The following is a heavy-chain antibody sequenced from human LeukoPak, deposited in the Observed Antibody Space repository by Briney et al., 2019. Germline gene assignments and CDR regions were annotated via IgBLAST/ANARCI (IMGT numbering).Heavy chain of an antibody. J-gene: IGHJ4*02. D-gene: IGHD1-26*01. V-gene: IGHV3-23*01. Sequence: PGGSLRLSCAASGFTFDNYRMSWVRQAPGKGLEWVSTVNADGGNTYYADSVKGRFTISGDNSKSTLILRMNSLRVEDTALYYCTKRVKYGGTWDHFADWGQGTLVTVSS. CDR1: GFTFDNYR. CDR3: TKRVKYGGTWDHFAD. CDR2: VNADGGNT.